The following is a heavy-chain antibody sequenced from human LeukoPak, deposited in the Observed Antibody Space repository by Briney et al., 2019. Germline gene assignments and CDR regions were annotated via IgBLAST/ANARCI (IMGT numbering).Heavy chain of an antibody. Sequence: GGSLRLSCAASGFTFSSYSMNWVRQAPGKGLEWVSSISSSSSYIYYADSVKGRFTISRDNSKNTLYLQMNSLRAEDTAVYYCARDPDSYFDYWGQGTLVTVSS. CDR2: ISSSSSYI. J-gene: IGHJ4*02. V-gene: IGHV3-21*01. CDR1: GFTFSSYS. CDR3: ARDPDSYFDY.